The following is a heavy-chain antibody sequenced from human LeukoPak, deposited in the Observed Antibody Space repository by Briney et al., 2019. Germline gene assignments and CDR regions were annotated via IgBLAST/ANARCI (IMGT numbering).Heavy chain of an antibody. CDR3: ARESGRIQLWPHAFDI. D-gene: IGHD5-18*01. J-gene: IGHJ3*02. V-gene: IGHV4-39*02. CDR2: IYYSGST. CDR1: GGSISGSSYY. Sequence: PSETLSLTCTVSGGSISGSSYYWGWIRQPPGKGLEWIGSIYYSGSTYYNPSLKSRVTISVDTSKNQFSLKLNSVTATDTAVYYCARESGRIQLWPHAFDIWGQGTMVTVSS.